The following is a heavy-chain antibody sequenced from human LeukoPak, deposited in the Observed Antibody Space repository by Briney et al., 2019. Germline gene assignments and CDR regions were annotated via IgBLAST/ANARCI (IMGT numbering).Heavy chain of an antibody. D-gene: IGHD5-24*01. Sequence: SETLSLTCAVYGGSSSGYSWTWIRQPPGKGLEWIGEINPSGSADYNASLKSRVAISVDTSKSQFSLKLRSVTAADTAVYYCARHVTISGPYDASDIWGQGTMVTVSP. CDR3: ARHVTISGPYDASDI. J-gene: IGHJ3*02. V-gene: IGHV4-34*01. CDR2: INPSGSA. CDR1: GGSSSGYS.